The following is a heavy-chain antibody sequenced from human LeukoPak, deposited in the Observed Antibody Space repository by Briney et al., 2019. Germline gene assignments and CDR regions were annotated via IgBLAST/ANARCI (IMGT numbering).Heavy chain of an antibody. Sequence: PSETLSLTCTVSGDSISSGDYYWSWIRQPAEKGLEWIGRIYFSGSTNYNPSLKSRVTISVDTSKNQFSLKLSSVTAADTAVYYCARGGYDFGYYYYYMDVWGKGTTVTISS. V-gene: IGHV4-61*02. CDR1: GDSISSGDYY. D-gene: IGHD5-12*01. J-gene: IGHJ6*03. CDR2: IYFSGST. CDR3: ARGGYDFGYYYYYMDV.